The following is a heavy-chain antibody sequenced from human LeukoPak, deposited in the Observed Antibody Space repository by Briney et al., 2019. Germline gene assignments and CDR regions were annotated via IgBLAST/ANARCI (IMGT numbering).Heavy chain of an antibody. V-gene: IGHV1-69*05. CDR3: ARDPGPSYFARFDY. J-gene: IGHJ4*02. D-gene: IGHD1-26*01. CDR2: IIPIFGTA. CDR1: GGTFSSYA. Sequence: SVKVSCKAPGGTFSSYAISWVRQAPGQGLEWMGGIIPIFGTANYAQKFQGRVTITTDESTSTAYMELSSLRSEDTAVYYCARDPGPSYFARFDYWGQGTLVTVSS.